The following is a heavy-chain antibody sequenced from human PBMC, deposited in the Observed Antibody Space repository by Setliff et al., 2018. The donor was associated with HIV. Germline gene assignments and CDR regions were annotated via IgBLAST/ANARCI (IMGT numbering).Heavy chain of an antibody. J-gene: IGHJ4*02. D-gene: IGHD1-1*01. CDR2: ISPHSGGT. CDR1: GYSFTDYF. V-gene: IGHV1-2*02. CDR3: ARQLSNSFDY. Sequence: VASVMVSCKASGYSFTDYFIHWVRQAPGRGLEWMGWISPHSGGTRTTRTFRGRVTMTRDTSINTAYMELSGVRSDDTAVYFCARQLSNSFDYWGQGTLVTVSS.